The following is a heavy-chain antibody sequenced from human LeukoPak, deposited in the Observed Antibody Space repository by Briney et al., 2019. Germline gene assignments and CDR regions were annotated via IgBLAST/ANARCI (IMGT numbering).Heavy chain of an antibody. Sequence: PSETLSLTCTVSGVSISSSSYYWGCIRQPPGKGLEWIGSIYYSGSTYYNPSLKSRVTISVDTSKNQFSLKLSSVTAADTAVYYCARDGENCSSTSCYIRSRINWFDPWGQGTLVTVSS. D-gene: IGHD2-2*02. J-gene: IGHJ5*02. V-gene: IGHV4-39*07. CDR1: GVSISSSSYY. CDR3: ARDGENCSSTSCYIRSRINWFDP. CDR2: IYYSGST.